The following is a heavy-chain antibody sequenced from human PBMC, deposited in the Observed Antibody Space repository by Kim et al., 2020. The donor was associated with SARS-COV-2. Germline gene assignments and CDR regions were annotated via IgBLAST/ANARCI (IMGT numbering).Heavy chain of an antibody. J-gene: IGHJ4*02. V-gene: IGHV3-23*01. CDR1: GFTLTNNA. CDR3: AKDRGGSGWPVFDY. Sequence: GGSLRLSCAASGFTLTNNAMSWVRQPLGRGLEWVSTIRAGAETTYYANSANGRFTISRDSSTHTLYLQLDSLRADDTAIYYCAKDRGGSGWPVFDYWGQG. CDR2: IRAGAETT. D-gene: IGHD6-19*01.